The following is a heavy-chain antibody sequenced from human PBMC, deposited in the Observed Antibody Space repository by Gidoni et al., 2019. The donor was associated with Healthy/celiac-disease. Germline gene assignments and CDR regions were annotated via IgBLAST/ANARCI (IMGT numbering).Heavy chain of an antibody. CDR3: SLPGIAAAGPGFDP. CDR1: GFALSTSGVG. Sequence: QITLKESGPTLVKPTQTHTLTCTLSGFALSTSGVGVGWIRQPPGKALEWIALIYWDDDKRYSPSLKSRLTITKDTSKNQVVLTMTHMDPVDTATYYCSLPGIAAAGPGFDPWGQGTLVTVSS. D-gene: IGHD6-13*01. V-gene: IGHV2-5*02. CDR2: IYWDDDK. J-gene: IGHJ5*02.